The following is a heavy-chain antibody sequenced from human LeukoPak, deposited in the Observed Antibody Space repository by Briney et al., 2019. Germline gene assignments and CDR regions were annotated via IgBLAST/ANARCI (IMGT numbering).Heavy chain of an antibody. V-gene: IGHV3-21*01. Sequence: GGSLRLSCVAAGFTFKSASMSWVRQAPGKGLEWVAFIGHFAGDIFYADSVKGRFNISRDDAKDSVYLQMNSLRVDDTAVYFCARDPYTGSMFDYWGHGTLVTVSS. CDR1: GFTFKSAS. D-gene: IGHD1-1*01. CDR3: ARDPYTGSMFDY. J-gene: IGHJ4*01. CDR2: IGHFAGDI.